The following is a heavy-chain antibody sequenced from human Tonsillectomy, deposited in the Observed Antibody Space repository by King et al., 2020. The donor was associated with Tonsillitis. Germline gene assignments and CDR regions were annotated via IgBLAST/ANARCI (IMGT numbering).Heavy chain of an antibody. CDR2: IYHSGST. Sequence: QLQESGSGLVKPSQTLSLTCAVSGGSISSGGYSWSWIRQPPGKGLEWIGYIYHSGSTYYNPSLKSRVTISLDRSTNQFSLKLSSVTAADTAVYYCARMYYYGSGSYYSWFDPWGQGTLVTVSS. J-gene: IGHJ5*02. CDR1: GGSISSGGYS. D-gene: IGHD3-10*01. CDR3: ARMYYYGSGSYYSWFDP. V-gene: IGHV4-30-2*01.